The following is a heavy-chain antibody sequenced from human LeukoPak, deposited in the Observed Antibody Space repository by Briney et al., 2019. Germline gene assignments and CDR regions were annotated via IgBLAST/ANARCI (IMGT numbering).Heavy chain of an antibody. CDR2: IYHSGRT. Sequence: SETLSLTCTVSGGSISSYYWSWIRQPPGKGLEWIGYIYHSGRTSSNPSLKSRVTISVDTSKDQFSLKLTSMTAADTAVYYCARENGGNFYYMDVWGKGTTVTVSS. CDR3: ARENGGNFYYMDV. J-gene: IGHJ6*03. D-gene: IGHD4-23*01. V-gene: IGHV4-59*01. CDR1: GGSISSYY.